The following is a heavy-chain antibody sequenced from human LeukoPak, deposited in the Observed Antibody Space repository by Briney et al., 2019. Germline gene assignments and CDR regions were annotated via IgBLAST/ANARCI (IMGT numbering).Heavy chain of an antibody. D-gene: IGHD3-22*01. CDR3: ARDYSYYDTPFGTRAFDI. J-gene: IGHJ3*02. CDR2: IYYSGST. V-gene: IGHV4-59*01. CDR1: GGSISGYY. Sequence: SETLSLTCTVSGGSISGYYWSWIRQPPGKGLQWIGYIYYSGSTNYNPSLKSRVTISVDTSKNQFSLKLSSVTAADTAVYYCARDYSYYDTPFGTRAFDIWGQGTMVTVSS.